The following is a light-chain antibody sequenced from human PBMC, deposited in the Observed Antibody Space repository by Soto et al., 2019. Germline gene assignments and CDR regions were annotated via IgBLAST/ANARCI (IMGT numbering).Light chain of an antibody. V-gene: IGKV3-15*01. CDR1: QSVSSN. J-gene: IGKJ3*01. CDR3: QQYNNWPGT. CDR2: GAS. Sequence: EIVMTQSPATLSVSTGERATLPCRASQSVSSNLAWFQQKPGQAPRRLIYGASTRATGIPARFSGSGSGTEFTLTISSLQSEDFAVYYCQQYNNWPGTFGLGTKVDNK.